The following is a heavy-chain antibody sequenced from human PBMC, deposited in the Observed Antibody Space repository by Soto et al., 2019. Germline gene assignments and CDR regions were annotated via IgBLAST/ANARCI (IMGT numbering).Heavy chain of an antibody. CDR1: GYTFSSYG. J-gene: IGHJ3*02. CDR2: ISAYNCNT. D-gene: IGHD2-15*01. V-gene: IGHV1-18*01. CDR3: ARGNRIESFDI. Sequence: QVQLVQSGAEVKKPGASVKVSCKASGYTFSSYGFSWVRQAPGQGLEWMGWISAYNCNTNYAQKLQGRVTMTTETSTITAYMELLSLRSDDPAGYYCARGNRIESFDIWGQGTMVTVSS.